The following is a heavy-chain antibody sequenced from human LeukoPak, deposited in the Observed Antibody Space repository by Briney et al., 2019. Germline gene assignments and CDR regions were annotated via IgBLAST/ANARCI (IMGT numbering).Heavy chain of an antibody. Sequence: GGSLRLSCAASGFTFSSYWMHWVRQAPGKGLAWVSRINSDGSSTNYADSVKGRFTISRDNAKNTLYLQMNSLRAEDTAVYYCTRGGGQGVDYWGQGTLVTVSS. CDR3: TRGGGQGVDY. J-gene: IGHJ4*02. D-gene: IGHD1-26*01. CDR2: INSDGSST. V-gene: IGHV3-74*01. CDR1: GFTFSSYW.